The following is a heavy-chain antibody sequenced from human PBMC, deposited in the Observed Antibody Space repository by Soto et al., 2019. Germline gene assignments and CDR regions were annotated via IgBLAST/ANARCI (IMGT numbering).Heavy chain of an antibody. V-gene: IGHV4-59*01. CDR3: ARSVNRGYSYGYGH. CDR1: GGAMTNYY. D-gene: IGHD5-18*01. CDR2: VYHTGST. J-gene: IGHJ4*02. Sequence: SETLSLTCSVSGGAMTNYYWSWIRQPPGKGLEWIGYVYHTGSTSKNPSLKSRVTLSMDTSKNQLSLNLTSVTAADTATYYCARSVNRGYSYGYGHWGQGTLVTVYS.